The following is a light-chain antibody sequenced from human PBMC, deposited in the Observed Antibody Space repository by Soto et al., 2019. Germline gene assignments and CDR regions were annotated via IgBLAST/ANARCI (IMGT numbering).Light chain of an antibody. CDR2: DAS. V-gene: IGKV3-11*01. Sequence: EIVMTQSPATLSVSPGERVTLSCRASQSVSSYLAWYQQKPGQAPRLLIYDASNRATGIPARFSGSGSGTDFTLTISSLEPEDFAVYYCQQRSNWLPLTFGGGTKVDIK. J-gene: IGKJ4*01. CDR3: QQRSNWLPLT. CDR1: QSVSSY.